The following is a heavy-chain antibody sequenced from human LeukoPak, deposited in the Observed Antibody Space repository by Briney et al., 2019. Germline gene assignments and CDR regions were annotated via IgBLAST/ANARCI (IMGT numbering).Heavy chain of an antibody. J-gene: IGHJ5*02. CDR1: GDSISFYF. CDR3: ARGIPRSGSSWFDP. CDR2: ISYSGST. V-gene: IGHV4-59*12. D-gene: IGHD3-10*01. Sequence: SETLSLTCTVSGDSISFYFWTWIRQLPGEGLQWIGDISYSGSTNYNPSLKSRVTISVDTSKNQFSLKLSSVTAADTAVYYCARGIPRSGSSWFDPWGQGTLVTVSS.